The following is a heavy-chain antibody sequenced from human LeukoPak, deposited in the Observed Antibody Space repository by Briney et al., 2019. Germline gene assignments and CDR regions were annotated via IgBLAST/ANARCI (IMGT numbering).Heavy chain of an antibody. CDR1: GYTITDYY. J-gene: IGHJ4*02. CDR2: INPRSRAT. CDR3: ARGPEYSSGWCHY. V-gene: IGHV1-2*02. Sequence: ASVKVSCKASGYTITDYYMHWIRQAPGQGLEWMGWINPRSRATNYAQHFQGRITMTRDTSTSTVYMELSSLRSEDTAVYYCARGPEYSSGWCHYWGQGTLVTVSS. D-gene: IGHD6-19*01.